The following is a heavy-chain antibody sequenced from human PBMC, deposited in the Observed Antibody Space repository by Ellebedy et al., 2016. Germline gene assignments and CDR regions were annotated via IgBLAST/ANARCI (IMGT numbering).Heavy chain of an antibody. D-gene: IGHD3-22*01. CDR1: GGSISSSSYY. Sequence: SETLSLTCTVSGGSISSSSYYWGWIRQPPGKGLEWIGSIYYSGSTYYNPSLKSRVTISVDTSKDQFSLKLSSVTAADTAVYYCARVGYYDSSGYYFHYWGQGTLVTVSS. CDR3: ARVGYYDSSGYYFHY. V-gene: IGHV4-39*01. CDR2: IYYSGST. J-gene: IGHJ4*02.